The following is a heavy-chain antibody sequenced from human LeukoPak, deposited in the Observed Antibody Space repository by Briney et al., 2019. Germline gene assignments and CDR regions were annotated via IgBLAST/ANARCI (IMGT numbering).Heavy chain of an antibody. CDR3: AKGAYGSGTMGHWFDP. CDR1: GFTFSSYA. V-gene: IGHV3-23*01. CDR2: ISGSGGST. D-gene: IGHD3-10*01. Sequence: PGGSLRLSCAASGFTFSSYAMSWVRQAPGKGPEGVSAISGSGGSTYYADSVKGRFTISRDNSKNTLYLQMNSLRAEDTAVYYCAKGAYGSGTMGHWFDPWGQGTLVTVSS. J-gene: IGHJ5*02.